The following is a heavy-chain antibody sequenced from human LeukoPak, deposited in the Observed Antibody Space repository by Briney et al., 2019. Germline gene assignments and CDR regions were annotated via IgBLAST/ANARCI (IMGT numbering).Heavy chain of an antibody. V-gene: IGHV6-1*01. Sequence: SQTLSLTCAISGDSVSSISVAWNWIRQSPSRGLEWLGRTYYRSKWYYEYAVSVEGRININPDPPKNQFSLKLNSVTPEDTAVYYCALGRSEYYYGIDGWGQGTTVSVCS. CDR1: GDSVSSISVA. J-gene: IGHJ6*02. CDR2: TYYRSKWYY. CDR3: ALGRSEYYYGIDG.